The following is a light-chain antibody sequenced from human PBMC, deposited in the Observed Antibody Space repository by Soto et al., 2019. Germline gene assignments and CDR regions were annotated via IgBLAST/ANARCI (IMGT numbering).Light chain of an antibody. Sequence: EIVLTQSPGTLSLSPGEPVTLSCRASHTVLSSYVAWYQQKPGQAPRLLIYGSSSRATGIPDRFSGGGSGTEFTLTISRLEPEEFGIYYCQEYVKPQQPLGQGTKVDI. V-gene: IGKV3-20*01. CDR1: HTVLSSY. CDR3: QEYVKPQQP. CDR2: GSS. J-gene: IGKJ1*01.